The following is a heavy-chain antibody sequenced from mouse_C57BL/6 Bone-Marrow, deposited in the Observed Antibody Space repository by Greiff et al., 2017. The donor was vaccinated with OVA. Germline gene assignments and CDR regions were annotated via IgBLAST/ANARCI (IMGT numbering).Heavy chain of an antibody. V-gene: IGHV1-82*01. CDR3: ARDYGKRDFDY. CDR1: GYAFSSSW. CDR2: IYPGDGDT. J-gene: IGHJ2*01. Sequence: QVQLQQSGPELVKPGASVKISCKASGYAFSSSWMNWVKQRPGKGLEWIGRIYPGDGDTNYNGKFKGKATLTADKSSSTAYMQLSSRTSEDSAVYFCARDYGKRDFDYWGQGTTLTVSS. D-gene: IGHD2-1*01.